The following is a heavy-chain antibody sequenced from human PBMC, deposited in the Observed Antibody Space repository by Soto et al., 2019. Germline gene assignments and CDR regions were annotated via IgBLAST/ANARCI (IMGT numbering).Heavy chain of an antibody. D-gene: IGHD6-19*01. V-gene: IGHV3-33*01. Sequence: QVQLVESGGGVVQPGRSLRLSCAASGFTFSDYGMQWVRQAPGKGLEWVAVIWHDGSEKYYADSVKGRFNISRDNSKNTLYLQVNNLRVEDTAVYYCAREGSVASTSLIDSWGQGALVTVSS. CDR1: GFTFSDYG. CDR3: AREGSVASTSLIDS. J-gene: IGHJ4*02. CDR2: IWHDGSEK.